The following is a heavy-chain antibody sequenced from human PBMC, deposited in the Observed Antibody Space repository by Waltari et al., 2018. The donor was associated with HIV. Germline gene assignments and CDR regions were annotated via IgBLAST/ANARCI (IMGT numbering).Heavy chain of an antibody. D-gene: IGHD5-18*01. CDR3: AKPAAMASYGMDV. V-gene: IGHV3-30*18. Sequence: QVQLVESGGGVVQPGRSLSLSCAASGFTFSSYGRHWVRQAPGKGLEWVAVISYDGSNKYYADSVKGRFTISRDNSKNTLYLQMNSLRAEDTAVYYCAKPAAMASYGMDVWGQGTTVTVSS. CDR2: ISYDGSNK. CDR1: GFTFSSYG. J-gene: IGHJ6*02.